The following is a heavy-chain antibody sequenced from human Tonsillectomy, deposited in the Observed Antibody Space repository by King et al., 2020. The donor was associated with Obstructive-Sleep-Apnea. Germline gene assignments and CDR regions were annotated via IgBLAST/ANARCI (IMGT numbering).Heavy chain of an antibody. V-gene: IGHV3-64*01. CDR1: GFTFSSYA. CDR3: ARDGDFMAGSGYATNKGYPRNLGGYYFDY. D-gene: IGHD5-12*01. J-gene: IGHJ4*02. Sequence: VQLVESGGGLVQPGGSLRLSCAASGFTFSSYAMHWVRQAPGKGLEYVSAISSNGGSTYYANSVKGRFTISRDNSKNTLYLQMGSLRAEDMAVYYCARDGDFMAGSGYATNKGYPRNLGGYYFDYWGQGTLVTVSS. CDR2: ISSNGGST.